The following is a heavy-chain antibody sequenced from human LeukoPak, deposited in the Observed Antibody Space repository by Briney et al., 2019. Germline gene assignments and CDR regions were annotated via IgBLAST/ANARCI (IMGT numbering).Heavy chain of an antibody. J-gene: IGHJ3*02. V-gene: IGHV1-2*06. D-gene: IGHD2-8*01. CDR3: ARDRGVPGPGNALDI. CDR1: GYTFTNYH. Sequence: ASVKVSCKASGYTFTNYHMHWVRQAPGQGLEWLGLVKPKSGNSDFVQKFRGRVTVTTDVSTTTIHMELSNLRSDDTAVYYCARDRGVPGPGNALDIWGQGTMVTVSS. CDR2: VKPKSGNS.